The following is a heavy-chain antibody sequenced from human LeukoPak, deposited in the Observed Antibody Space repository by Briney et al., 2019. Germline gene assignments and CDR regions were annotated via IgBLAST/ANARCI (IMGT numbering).Heavy chain of an antibody. CDR1: GGTFSSYA. Sequence: SVKVSRKASGGTFSSYAISWVRQAPGQGLEWMGGIIPIFGTANYAQKFQGRVTITADESTSTAYMELSSLRSEDTAVYYCASLGAFWYSNPRGYYYMDVWGKGTTVTVSS. D-gene: IGHD3-16*01. CDR2: IIPIFGTA. V-gene: IGHV1-69*13. J-gene: IGHJ6*03. CDR3: ASLGAFWYSNPRGYYYMDV.